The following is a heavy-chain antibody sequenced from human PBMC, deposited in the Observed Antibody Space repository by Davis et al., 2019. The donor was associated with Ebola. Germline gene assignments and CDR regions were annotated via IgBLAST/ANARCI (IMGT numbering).Heavy chain of an antibody. CDR1: GFTFNKYW. Sequence: PGGSLRLSCAASGFTFNKYWMHWVRQAPGKGLECISLISSGSTTTYYADSVKGRFTISRDNAKSSLFLQMNSLRAEDTAVFYCVRGGSATAYWGQGTPVTVSS. V-gene: IGHV3-48*04. CDR3: VRGGSATAY. CDR2: ISSGSTTT. D-gene: IGHD2-15*01. J-gene: IGHJ1*01.